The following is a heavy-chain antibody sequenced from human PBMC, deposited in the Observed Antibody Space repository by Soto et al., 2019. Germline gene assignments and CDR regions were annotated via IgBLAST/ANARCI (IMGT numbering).Heavy chain of an antibody. CDR2: IPNNGSP. D-gene: IGHD3-16*01. Sequence: SQTLSLTWSVSGGSVSTGSYHWSWIRQPPRKGLEWIGFIPNNGSPDYNPSLKSRVVVSIDRSKNQFSLKLHSVTAADTAVNFCANIRGGGSAWGQRPPVTVSS. CDR1: GGSVSTGSYH. J-gene: IGHJ1*01. CDR3: ANIRGGGSA. V-gene: IGHV4-61*01.